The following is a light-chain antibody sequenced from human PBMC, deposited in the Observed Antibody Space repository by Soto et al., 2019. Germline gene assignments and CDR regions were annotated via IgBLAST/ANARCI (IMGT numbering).Light chain of an antibody. CDR1: QSLSSSY. J-gene: IGKJ5*01. CDR3: QQRSNWIT. Sequence: EIVLTQSPVTLSLSPGERATLSCRASQSLSSSYLAWYQQKPGQAPRLLIYDASNRATGIPARFSGSGSGTDFTLTISSLEPEDFAVYYCQQRSNWITFGQGTRLEIK. CDR2: DAS. V-gene: IGKV3-11*01.